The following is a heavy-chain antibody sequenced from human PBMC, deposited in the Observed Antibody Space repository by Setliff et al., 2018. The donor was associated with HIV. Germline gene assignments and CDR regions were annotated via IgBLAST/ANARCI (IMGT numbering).Heavy chain of an antibody. D-gene: IGHD3-22*01. J-gene: IGHJ4*02. V-gene: IGHV1-8*02. Sequence: GASVKVSCKASGYTFTSYDINWVRQATGQGLEWMGWMNPNSGNTGYAQKFQGRVTMTRNTSISTAYMELSSLISDDTAVYYCARHASTWYYESSGPHFDYWGQGTLVTVSS. CDR3: ARHASTWYYESSGPHFDY. CDR1: GYTFTSYD. CDR2: MNPNSGNT.